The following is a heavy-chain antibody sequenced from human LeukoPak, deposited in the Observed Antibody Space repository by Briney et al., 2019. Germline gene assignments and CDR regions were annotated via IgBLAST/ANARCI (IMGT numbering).Heavy chain of an antibody. D-gene: IGHD3-22*01. CDR2: IYTSGST. CDR3: AREGYDSSGYYLAKDAFDI. J-gene: IGHJ3*02. Sequence: SETLSLTCTVSGGSISSYYRSWIRQPAGKGLEWIGRIYTSGSTNYNPSLKSRVTMSVDTSKNQFSLKLSSVTAADTAVYYCAREGYDSSGYYLAKDAFDIWGQGTMVTVSS. V-gene: IGHV4-4*07. CDR1: GGSISSYY.